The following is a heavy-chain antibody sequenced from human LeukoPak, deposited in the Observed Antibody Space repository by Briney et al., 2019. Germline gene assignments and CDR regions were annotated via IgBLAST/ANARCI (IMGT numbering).Heavy chain of an antibody. CDR3: ARDRMSGGSPNWFDP. V-gene: IGHV1-69*04. D-gene: IGHD2-15*01. Sequence: GASVKVSCKASGGTFSSYAISWVRQAPGQGLEWMGRFIPILGIVNYAQKFQGRVTITADKSTSTAYMELSSLRSEDTAVYYCARDRMSGGSPNWFDPWGQGTLVTVSS. CDR2: FIPILGIV. CDR1: GGTFSSYA. J-gene: IGHJ5*02.